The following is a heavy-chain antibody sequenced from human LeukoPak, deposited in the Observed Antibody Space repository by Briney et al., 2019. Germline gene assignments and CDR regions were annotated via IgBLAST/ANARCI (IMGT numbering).Heavy chain of an antibody. CDR2: ISGSGGST. CDR3: AKEDGRYYDFWSGYYSGYSPYYFDY. V-gene: IGHV3-23*01. CDR1: GFTFSSYA. J-gene: IGHJ4*02. D-gene: IGHD3-3*01. Sequence: PGGSLRLSCAASGFTFSSYAMGWVRQAPGKGLEWVSAISGSGGSTYYADSVKGRFTISRDNSKNTLYLQMNSLRAEDTAVYYCAKEDGRYYDFWSGYYSGYSPYYFDYWGQGTLVTVSS.